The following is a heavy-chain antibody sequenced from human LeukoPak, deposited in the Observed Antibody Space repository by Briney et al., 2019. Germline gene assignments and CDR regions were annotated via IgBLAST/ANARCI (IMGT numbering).Heavy chain of an antibody. CDR3: ARDLGSSWYI. J-gene: IGHJ4*02. V-gene: IGHV3-30*03. Sequence: QSGGSLRLSCAASGFTFRSVGMHWVRQAPGKGLEWVAVISHDGSNYYYGDSVKGRFTISRDNSKNTLYLQMTNLRPEDTAVYYCARDLGSSWYIWGQGTLVTVSS. D-gene: IGHD6-13*01. CDR1: GFTFRSVG. CDR2: ISHDGSNY.